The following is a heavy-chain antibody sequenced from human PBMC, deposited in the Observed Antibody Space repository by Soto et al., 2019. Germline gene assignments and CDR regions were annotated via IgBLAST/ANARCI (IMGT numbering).Heavy chain of an antibody. CDR2: VYYSGST. CDR3: ARTTLRRWFDS. Sequence: SETLSLTCTVSGGSISSYYWSWIRQPPGKGLEWIGYVYYSGSTYYNPSLKSRFTISIDTSKNQFSLKLSSVTAADTAVYFCARTTLRRWFDSWGQGTLVTVSS. J-gene: IGHJ5*01. D-gene: IGHD1-1*01. CDR1: GGSISSYY. V-gene: IGHV4-30-4*01.